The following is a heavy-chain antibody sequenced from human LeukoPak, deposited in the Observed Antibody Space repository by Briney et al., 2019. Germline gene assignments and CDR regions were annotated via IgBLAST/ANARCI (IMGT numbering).Heavy chain of an antibody. CDR3: ARVEPVLRFLEWLLPKYYFDY. V-gene: IGHV1-24*01. D-gene: IGHD3-3*01. CDR2: FDPEDGET. J-gene: IGHJ4*02. CDR1: GYTLTELS. Sequence: ASVKVSCKVSGYTLTELSMHWVRQAPGKGLEWMGGFDPEDGETIYAQKFQGRVTITRNTSISTAYMELSSLRSEDTAVYYCARVEPVLRFLEWLLPKYYFDYWGQGTLVTVSS.